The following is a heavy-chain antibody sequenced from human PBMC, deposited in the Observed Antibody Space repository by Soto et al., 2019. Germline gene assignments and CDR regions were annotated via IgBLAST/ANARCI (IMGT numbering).Heavy chain of an antibody. Sequence: QLQLQESGSGLVKPSQTLSLTCAVSGGSISSGGYSWSWIRQPPGKGLEWIGYIYHSGSTYYNPSRKSRVTIAVDRSKNQFSRKLSSVTAADTAVYYCAAGGGLPRYYWGQGTLVTVSS. CDR2: IYHSGST. J-gene: IGHJ4*02. D-gene: IGHD5-12*01. CDR3: AAGGGLPRYY. V-gene: IGHV4-30-2*01. CDR1: GGSISSGGYS.